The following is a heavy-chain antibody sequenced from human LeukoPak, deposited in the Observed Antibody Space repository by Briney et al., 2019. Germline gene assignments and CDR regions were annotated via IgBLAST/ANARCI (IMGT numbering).Heavy chain of an antibody. CDR3: AKGGHYSFFDY. J-gene: IGHJ4*02. CDR1: GFIFDTHT. V-gene: IGHV3-23*01. D-gene: IGHD4-11*01. Sequence: PGGSLRLSCTASGFIFDTHTLTWVRQAPRKGLEWVSTISGDGTETFYADSVKGRFTISRDNSKNTHYLQMSSLRAEDTGIYYCAKGGHYSFFDYWGQGTLVTVSS. CDR2: ISGDGTET.